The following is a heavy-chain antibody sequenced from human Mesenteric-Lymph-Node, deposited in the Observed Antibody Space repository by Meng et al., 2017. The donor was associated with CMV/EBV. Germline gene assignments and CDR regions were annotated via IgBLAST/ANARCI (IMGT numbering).Heavy chain of an antibody. CDR3: ARSPSLELNSIFDY. V-gene: IGHV3-30*02. CDR1: GFTFRSYG. CDR2: IRYDGSNK. Sequence: GESLKISCAASGFTFRSYGMHWVRQAPGKGLEWVAFIRYDGSNKYYADSVKGRFTISRDNSKNTLYLQMNSLRAEDTAVYYCARSPSLELNSIFDYWGQGTLVTVSS. D-gene: IGHD1-1*01. J-gene: IGHJ4*02.